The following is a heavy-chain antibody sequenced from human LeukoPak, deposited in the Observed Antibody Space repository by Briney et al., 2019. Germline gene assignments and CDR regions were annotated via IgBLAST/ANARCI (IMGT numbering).Heavy chain of an antibody. J-gene: IGHJ4*02. D-gene: IGHD6-19*01. Sequence: GGSLRLSCAASGFTFSDYYMSWIRQAPGKGLEWVSYISSSGSTIYYADSVKGRFTTSRDNAKNSLYLQMNSLRAEDTAVYYCARAPYSSGWYGKGYYFDYWGQGTLVTVSS. CDR1: GFTFSDYY. CDR3: ARAPYSSGWYGKGYYFDY. CDR2: ISSSGSTI. V-gene: IGHV3-11*04.